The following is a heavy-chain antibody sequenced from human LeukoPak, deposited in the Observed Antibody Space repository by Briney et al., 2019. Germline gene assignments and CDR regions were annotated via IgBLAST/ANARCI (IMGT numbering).Heavy chain of an antibody. Sequence: SETLSLTCTVSGDSVSSGGYYWSWIRQPPGRGLEWIGYIFHSGSTHYTPSLKSRVTISVDRSKNQFSLHLTSVTAADTAVYYCARTVVLVANNWFDPWGQGTLVTVSS. CDR2: IFHSGST. D-gene: IGHD2-8*02. CDR1: GDSVSSGGYY. CDR3: ARTVVLVANNWFDP. V-gene: IGHV4-30-2*01. J-gene: IGHJ5*02.